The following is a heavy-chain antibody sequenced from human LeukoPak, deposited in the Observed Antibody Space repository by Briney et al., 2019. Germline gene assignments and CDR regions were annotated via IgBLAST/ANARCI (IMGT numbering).Heavy chain of an antibody. CDR1: GFTFTGYY. Sequence: ASVKVSCKASGFTFTGYYMHRVRQAPGQGLEWMGWINPNSGGTNYAQKFQGRVTMTRDTSISTAYMELSRLRSEDTAVYYCARDFEGSGSAEAFDIWGQGTMVTVSS. V-gene: IGHV1-2*02. D-gene: IGHD1-26*01. J-gene: IGHJ3*02. CDR2: INPNSGGT. CDR3: ARDFEGSGSAEAFDI.